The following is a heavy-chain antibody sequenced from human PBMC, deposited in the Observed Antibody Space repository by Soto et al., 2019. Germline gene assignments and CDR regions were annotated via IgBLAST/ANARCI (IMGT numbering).Heavy chain of an antibody. CDR3: AKDTRSIAVAGTSAFDI. Sequence: EVQLVESGGGLVQPGRSLRLSCAASGFTFDDYAMHWVRQAPGKGLEWVSGISWNSGSIGYADSVKGRFTISRDNAKNSLYLQMNSLRAEDTALYYCAKDTRSIAVAGTSAFDIWGQETMVTVSS. CDR2: ISWNSGSI. J-gene: IGHJ3*02. CDR1: GFTFDDYA. V-gene: IGHV3-9*01. D-gene: IGHD6-19*01.